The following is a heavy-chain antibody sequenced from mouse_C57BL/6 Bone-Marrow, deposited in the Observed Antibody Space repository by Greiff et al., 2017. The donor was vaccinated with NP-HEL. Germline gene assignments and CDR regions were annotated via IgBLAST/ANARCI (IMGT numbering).Heavy chain of an antibody. CDR3: TRDYYGSRYYYAMDY. Sequence: VQLQQSGAELMKPGASVKLSCTATGFTFTGYWIEWVKQRPGHGLEWIGEILPGSGSTNYNEKFKGKATFTANTSSNTAYMQLSRLTTEDSAIYYCTRDYYGSRYYYAMDYWGQGTSVTVSS. CDR1: GFTFTGYW. V-gene: IGHV1-9*01. J-gene: IGHJ4*01. CDR2: ILPGSGST. D-gene: IGHD1-1*01.